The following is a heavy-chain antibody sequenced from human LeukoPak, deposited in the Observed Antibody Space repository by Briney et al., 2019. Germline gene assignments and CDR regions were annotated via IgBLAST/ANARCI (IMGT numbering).Heavy chain of an antibody. V-gene: IGHV3-7*03. Sequence: GGSLRLSCAASGFTFSSYWMSWVRQAPGKGLEWVANIKQDGSEKYYVDSVKGRFTISRDNDKNSLFLQMTSLKTEDTAVYYCTTARVIDSSGYQGVTDYWGRGTLVTVSS. J-gene: IGHJ4*02. CDR1: GFTFSSYW. D-gene: IGHD3-22*01. CDR2: IKQDGSEK. CDR3: TTARVIDSSGYQGVTDY.